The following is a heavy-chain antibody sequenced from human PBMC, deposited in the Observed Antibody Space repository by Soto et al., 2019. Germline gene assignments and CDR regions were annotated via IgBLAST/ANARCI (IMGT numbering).Heavy chain of an antibody. CDR3: ARVGYCSSTSCYGYYCYYMDF. V-gene: IGHV1-8*02. CDR1: GYTFTSYD. D-gene: IGHD2-2*01. CDR2: MNPNSGNT. J-gene: IGHJ6*03. Sequence: ASVKVSCKASGYTFTSYDINWVRQATGQGLEWMGWMNPNSGNTGYAQKFQGRVTMTRNTSISTAYMELSSLRSEDTAVYYCARVGYCSSTSCYGYYCYYMDFWGKGTTVTVSS.